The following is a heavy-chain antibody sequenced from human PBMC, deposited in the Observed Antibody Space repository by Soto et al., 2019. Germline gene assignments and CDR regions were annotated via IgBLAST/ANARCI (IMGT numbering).Heavy chain of an antibody. CDR2: ISSGSSYL. V-gene: IGHV3-21*01. D-gene: IGHD2-21*01. Sequence: DVRLVESGGGLVKPGGSLRLSCAASAFTFSSYSMNWVRQAPGKGLEWVSCISSGSSYLYYGDSVKGRFTISRDNAKNSLFLQMNSLRAEDTAVYYCARDYFVYCGGECRLSYYYGMDVWGQGTTVTVSS. J-gene: IGHJ6*02. CDR1: AFTFSSYS. CDR3: ARDYFVYCGGECRLSYYYGMDV.